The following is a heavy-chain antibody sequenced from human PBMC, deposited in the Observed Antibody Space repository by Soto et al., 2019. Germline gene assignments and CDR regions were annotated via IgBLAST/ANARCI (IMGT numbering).Heavy chain of an antibody. J-gene: IGHJ5*02. D-gene: IGHD3-16*01. CDR2: INHSGST. CDR1: GGSFSGYY. CDR3: ARAGGDNVRFDP. V-gene: IGHV4-34*01. Sequence: SETLSLTCAVYGGSFSGYYWSWIRQPPGKGLEWIGEINHSGSTNYNPSLKSRVTISVDTSKNQFSLKLSSVTAADTAVYYCARAGGDNVRFDPWGQGTLVTVSS.